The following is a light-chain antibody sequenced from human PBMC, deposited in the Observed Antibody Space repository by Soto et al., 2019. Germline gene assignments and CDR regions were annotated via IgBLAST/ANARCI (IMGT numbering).Light chain of an antibody. CDR1: PNINNY. Sequence: DIQMTQSPSSLSASVGARVTIACRAVPNINNYLNWYQQKPGKAPKLLVYAASTLQSGVPSRFSGSGYGTDFTLTISSLQPEDFATYYCQQSYSTRALSFGGGTKVEVK. J-gene: IGKJ4*01. CDR2: AAS. CDR3: QQSYSTRALS. V-gene: IGKV1-39*01.